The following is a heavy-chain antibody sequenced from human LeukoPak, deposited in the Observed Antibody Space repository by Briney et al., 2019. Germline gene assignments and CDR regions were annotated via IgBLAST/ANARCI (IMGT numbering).Heavy chain of an antibody. CDR2: IYYTGTT. V-gene: IGHV4-59*01. J-gene: IGHJ4*02. CDR3: AKDTGDFYLRYFDS. CDR1: GGSISSYY. Sequence: SETLSLTCTVSGGSISSYYWTWIRQPPGKGLEFIGYIYYTGTTNYNPSLKSRVTISVDTSKNQFSLELRSVTAADTAVYYCAKDTGDFYLRYFDSWGQGTLVTVSS. D-gene: IGHD2/OR15-2a*01.